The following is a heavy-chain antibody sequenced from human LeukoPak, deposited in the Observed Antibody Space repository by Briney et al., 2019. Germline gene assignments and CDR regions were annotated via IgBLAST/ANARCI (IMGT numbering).Heavy chain of an antibody. V-gene: IGHV3-23*01. J-gene: IGHJ2*01. Sequence: GGSLRLSCAASGFTFSNYAMTWVRQAPGKGLEWVSSISGSGTDTYYADSGKGRFTISRDNSKNTLYLQMNSLRAEDTAIYYCATTLTPYWYFDLWGRGTLVTVSS. CDR2: ISGSGTDT. CDR1: GFTFSNYA. CDR3: ATTLTPYWYFDL.